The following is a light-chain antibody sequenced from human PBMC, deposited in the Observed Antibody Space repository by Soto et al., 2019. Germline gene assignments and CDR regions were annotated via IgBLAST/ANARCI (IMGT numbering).Light chain of an antibody. CDR3: QQRYNWPPIT. CDR1: QSVSIY. J-gene: IGKJ5*01. CDR2: DTS. V-gene: IGKV3-11*01. Sequence: EIVLTQSPATPSLSPGERATLSCRASQSVSIYLAWYQQKPGQAPRLLIYDTSNRATGIPARFSGSGSGTDFTLTISSLEPEDFAVYYCQQRYNWPPITFGQGTRLEI.